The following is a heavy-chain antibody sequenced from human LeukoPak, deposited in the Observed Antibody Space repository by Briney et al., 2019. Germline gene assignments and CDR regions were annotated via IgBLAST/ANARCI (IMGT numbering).Heavy chain of an antibody. V-gene: IGHV4-38-2*01. J-gene: IGHJ4*02. CDR1: GYSISSGYY. D-gene: IGHD2-2*01. Sequence: SETLSLTCAVSGYSISSGYYWGWIRQPPGKGLEWIGSIYHSGSTYYNPSLKSRVTISVDPSQNQFSLKLSSVTAADTAVYYCARLCCSSTSCFDYWGQGTLVTVSS. CDR2: IYHSGST. CDR3: ARLCCSSTSCFDY.